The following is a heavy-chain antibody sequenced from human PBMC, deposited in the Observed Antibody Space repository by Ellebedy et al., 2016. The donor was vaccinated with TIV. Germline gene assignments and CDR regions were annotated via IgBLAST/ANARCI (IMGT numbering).Heavy chain of an antibody. Sequence: GESLKISCAASGFTFSSYSMNWVRQAPGKGLEWVSSISSSSSYIYYADSVKGRFTISRDNAKNSLYLQMNSLRAEDTAVYYCARDPDSSGYPSLDYWGQGTLVTVSS. CDR3: ARDPDSSGYPSLDY. V-gene: IGHV3-21*01. J-gene: IGHJ4*02. D-gene: IGHD3-22*01. CDR1: GFTFSSYS. CDR2: ISSSSSYI.